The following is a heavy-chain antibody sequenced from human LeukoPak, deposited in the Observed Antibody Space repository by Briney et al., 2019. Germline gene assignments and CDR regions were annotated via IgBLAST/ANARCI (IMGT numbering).Heavy chain of an antibody. Sequence: GESLKISCKGSGYSFTTYWIGWVLQMPVKGLEWMGIIYPSDSDTRYRPSFQGQVTISVDKSISTAYLQWSSLKASDTAMYYCARRVGGSGSYSAFDIWGQGTIVTVSS. J-gene: IGHJ3*02. V-gene: IGHV5-51*01. CDR1: GYSFTTYW. CDR2: IYPSDSDT. D-gene: IGHD3-10*01. CDR3: ARRVGGSGSYSAFDI.